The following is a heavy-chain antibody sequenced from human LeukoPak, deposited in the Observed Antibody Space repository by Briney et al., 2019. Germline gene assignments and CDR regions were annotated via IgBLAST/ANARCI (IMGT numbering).Heavy chain of an antibody. Sequence: GGSLRLSCAASGFTFSSYSVNWVRQAPGKGLEWVSSISSSNRYIYYADSVKGRFTISRDNAKNSLYLQMNSLRAEDTAVYYCARGGYYDILTGYLHDAFDIWGQGTMVTVSS. CDR2: ISSSNRYI. V-gene: IGHV3-21*01. D-gene: IGHD3-9*01. CDR3: ARGGYYDILTGYLHDAFDI. J-gene: IGHJ3*02. CDR1: GFTFSSYS.